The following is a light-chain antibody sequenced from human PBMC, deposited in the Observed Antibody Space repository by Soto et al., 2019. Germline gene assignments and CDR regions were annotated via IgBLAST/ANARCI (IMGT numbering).Light chain of an antibody. CDR3: QQYDTYSPT. V-gene: IGKV1-5*01. J-gene: IGKJ1*01. CDR1: QSIGSW. Sequence: DIQMTQSPSTLSASVGDRVTITCRASQSIGSWLAWYQQKPGKAPKFLIYDASSLEAGVPSRFSGSGSGTEFTLTISSLQPDDFATYYCQQYDTYSPTFGQGTNVEIK. CDR2: DAS.